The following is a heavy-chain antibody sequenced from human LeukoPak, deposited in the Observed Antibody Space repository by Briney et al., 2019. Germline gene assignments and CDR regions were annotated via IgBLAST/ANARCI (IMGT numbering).Heavy chain of an antibody. CDR1: GGSISSSSYY. J-gene: IGHJ5*02. CDR3: AAGAVMTTNWFDP. Sequence: PSETLSLTCTVSGGSISSSSYYWGWIRPPPGKGLEWSGSIYYSGSTYYNPSLKSRVTISVDTSKNQFSLKLSSVTAADTAVYYCAAGAVMTTNWFDPWGQGTLVTVSS. CDR2: IYYSGST. D-gene: IGHD3-22*01. V-gene: IGHV4-39*01.